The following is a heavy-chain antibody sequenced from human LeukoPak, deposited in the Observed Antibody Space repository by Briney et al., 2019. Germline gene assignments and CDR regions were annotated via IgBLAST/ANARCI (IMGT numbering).Heavy chain of an antibody. Sequence: PSETLSLTCAVYGGSFSSYYWSWIRQPPGKGLEWIGYIYYSGSTNYNPSLKSRVTISVDTSKNQFSLKLSSVTAADTAVYYCARGGPPVTRGGWFGPWGQGTLVTVSS. CDR1: GGSFSSYY. CDR2: IYYSGST. J-gene: IGHJ5*02. V-gene: IGHV4-59*01. CDR3: ARGGPPVTRGGWFGP. D-gene: IGHD4-17*01.